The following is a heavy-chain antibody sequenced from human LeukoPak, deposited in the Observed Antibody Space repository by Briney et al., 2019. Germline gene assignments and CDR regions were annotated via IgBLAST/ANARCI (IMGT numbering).Heavy chain of an antibody. CDR2: ITASGGDS. Sequence: PGGSLGLSCVASGFSFSRHSISWVRQAPGKGLEWVSAITASGGDSFYAESVEGRFSVSRDDSKSTVFLQMSSLTADDTGLYFCARRGLQGFCSVNSCHSFFDSWGRGTRVIVSS. CDR3: ARRGLQGFCSVNSCHSFFDS. J-gene: IGHJ5*01. D-gene: IGHD2-15*01. V-gene: IGHV3-23*01. CDR1: GFSFSRHS.